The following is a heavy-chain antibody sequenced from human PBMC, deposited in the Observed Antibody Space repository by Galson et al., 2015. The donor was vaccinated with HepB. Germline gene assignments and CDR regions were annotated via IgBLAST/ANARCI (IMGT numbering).Heavy chain of an antibody. D-gene: IGHD4-17*01. CDR1: GGTFSSYT. CDR2: IIPILGIA. V-gene: IGHV1-69*02. CDR3: ARGSYGDRSSFDY. Sequence: SVKVSCKASGGTFSSYTISWVRQAPGQGLEWMGRIIPILGIANYAQKFQGRVTITADKSTSTAYMELSSLRSEDTAVYYCARGSYGDRSSFDYWGQGTLVTVSS. J-gene: IGHJ4*02.